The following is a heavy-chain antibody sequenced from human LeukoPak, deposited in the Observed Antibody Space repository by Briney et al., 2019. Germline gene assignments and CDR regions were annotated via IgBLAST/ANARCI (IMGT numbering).Heavy chain of an antibody. J-gene: IGHJ6*03. D-gene: IGHD3-10*01. CDR3: ARGRKVRGSYYMDV. Sequence: ASVKVSCKASGYTFTSYDINWVRQATGQGLEWMGWMNPNSGNTGYAQKFQGRVTMTRNTSISTAYMELSSLRSEDTAVYYCARGRKVRGSYYMDVWGKGTTVTISS. CDR2: MNPNSGNT. V-gene: IGHV1-8*01. CDR1: GYTFTSYD.